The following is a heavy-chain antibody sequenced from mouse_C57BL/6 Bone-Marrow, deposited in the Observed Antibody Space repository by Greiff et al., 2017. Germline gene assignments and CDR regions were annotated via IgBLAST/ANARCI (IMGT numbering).Heavy chain of an antibody. J-gene: IGHJ1*03. V-gene: IGHV1-15*01. CDR3: TREGSSFYWYFDV. CDR2: IDPETGGT. D-gene: IGHD1-1*01. Sequence: VHLVESGAELVRPGASVTLSCKASGYTFTDYEMHWVKQTPVHGLEWIGAIDPETGGTAYNQKFKGKAILTADKSSSTAYMELRSLTSEDSAVYYCTREGSSFYWYFDVWGTGTTVTVSS. CDR1: GYTFTDYE.